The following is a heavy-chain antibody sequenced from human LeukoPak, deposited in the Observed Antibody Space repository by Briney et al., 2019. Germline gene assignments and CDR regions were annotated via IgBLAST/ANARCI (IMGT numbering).Heavy chain of an antibody. Sequence: ASVKVSCKASGGTFSSYAISWVRQAPGQGLEWMGRIIPILGIANYAQKFQGRVTITADKSTSTAYMELSSLRSEDTAVYYCARFYYDSSGYYFYFDYWGQGTLVTVSS. V-gene: IGHV1-69*04. CDR2: IIPILGIA. J-gene: IGHJ4*02. CDR1: GGTFSSYA. CDR3: ARFYYDSSGYYFYFDY. D-gene: IGHD3-22*01.